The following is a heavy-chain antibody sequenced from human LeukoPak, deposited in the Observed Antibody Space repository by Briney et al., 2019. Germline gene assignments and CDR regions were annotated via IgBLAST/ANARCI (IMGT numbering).Heavy chain of an antibody. CDR1: GDSLSTYY. D-gene: IGHD1-26*01. CDR3: ARDNYGSYSLNYFDY. V-gene: IGHV4-4*07. CDR2: VYTSGST. Sequence: PSQTLSLTCTVSGDSLSTYYWSWLRQPAGKGLEWIGRVYTSGSTNYNPSLKSRVTISVDKSKNQFSLKLSSVSAADSAIYYCARDNYGSYSLNYFDYWGQGTLLTVSS. J-gene: IGHJ4*02.